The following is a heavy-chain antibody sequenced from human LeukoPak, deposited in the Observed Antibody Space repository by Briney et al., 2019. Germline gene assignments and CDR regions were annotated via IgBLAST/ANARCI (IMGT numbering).Heavy chain of an antibody. CDR2: MSYDGSNK. Sequence: GGSLTLTFAASGFAFSSYEWNWVRQAPGKRLEWVALMSYDGSNKYYADSVRGRFTISRDNSKNTLYVQMNSLRAEDTAVYYCAREGFHRLRRYFDYWAEKPLLTVSS. CDR3: AREGFHRLRRYFDY. CDR1: GFAFSSYE. V-gene: IGHV3-30*04. J-gene: IGHJ4*02. D-gene: IGHD4-17*01.